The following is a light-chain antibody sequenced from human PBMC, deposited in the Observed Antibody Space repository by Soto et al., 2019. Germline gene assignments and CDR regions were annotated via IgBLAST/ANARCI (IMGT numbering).Light chain of an antibody. CDR2: GAS. V-gene: IGKV1-5*01. J-gene: IGKJ1*01. CDR1: QTISTY. CDR3: NQYSTYSRT. Sequence: DIHMTQSPSTLSASVGDRVTITCRASQTISTYLNWYQQKPGKAPRLLIYGASSLLSVVPSRFSGSGSGTDFTLTISCMKYKDFETYYCNQYSTYSRTLGQGTKVDIK.